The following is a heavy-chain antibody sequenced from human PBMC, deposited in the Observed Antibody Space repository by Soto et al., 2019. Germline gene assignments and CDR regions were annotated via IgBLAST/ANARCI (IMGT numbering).Heavy chain of an antibody. D-gene: IGHD3-22*01. CDR3: AKDLLTMIVVVITTTGFDY. CDR1: GFTFSSYA. J-gene: IGHJ4*02. Sequence: EVQLLESGGGLVQPGGSLRLSCAASGFTFSSYAMSWVRQAPGKGLEWVSAISGSGGSTYYADSVKGRFTISRDNSKNTLYLQMNSLRAEDTAVYYCAKDLLTMIVVVITTTGFDYWGQGTLVTFSS. CDR2: ISGSGGST. V-gene: IGHV3-23*01.